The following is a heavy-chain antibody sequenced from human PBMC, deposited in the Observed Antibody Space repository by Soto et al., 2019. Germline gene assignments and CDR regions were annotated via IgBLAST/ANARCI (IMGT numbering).Heavy chain of an antibody. CDR1: GGSVSSGSYY. CDR3: AGGSLTVANRDS. V-gene: IGHV4-61*01. Sequence: PSETLSLTCTVSGGSVSSGSYYWSWIRQPPGKGLEWIGYIYYSGSTNYNPSLKSRVTMTRDTSISTFYMELSGLKSDDTALYYCAGGSLTVANRDSWGQGTLVTVSS. CDR2: IYYSGST. D-gene: IGHD5-12*01. J-gene: IGHJ5*02.